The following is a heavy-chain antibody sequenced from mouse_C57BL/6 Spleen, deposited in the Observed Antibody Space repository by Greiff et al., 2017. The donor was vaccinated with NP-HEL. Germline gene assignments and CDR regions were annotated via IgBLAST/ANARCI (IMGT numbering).Heavy chain of an antibody. V-gene: IGHV1-15*01. CDR2: IDPETGGT. D-gene: IGHD2-5*01. CDR1: GYTFTDYE. Sequence: QVHVKQSGAELVRPGASVTLSCKASGYTFTDYEMHWVKQTPVHGLEWIGAIDPETGGTAYNQKFKGKAILTADKSSSTAYMELRSLTSEDSAVYYCTRGNYSNPYAMDYWGQGTSVTVSS. CDR3: TRGNYSNPYAMDY. J-gene: IGHJ4*01.